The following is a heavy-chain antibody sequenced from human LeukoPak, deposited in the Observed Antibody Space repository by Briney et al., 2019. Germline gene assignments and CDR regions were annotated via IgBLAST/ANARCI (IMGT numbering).Heavy chain of an antibody. CDR2: ISTQSGNT. D-gene: IGHD4-17*01. V-gene: IGHV1-18*04. J-gene: IGHJ4*02. CDR1: GYTFTSYY. Sequence: ASVEVSCKASGYTFTSYYMHWVRQAPGQGLEWMGWISTQSGNTNYAQKVQGRLTLTTDRSTNTAYMELRSLRSDDTAVYYCARGAYGDKWGQGTMVTVSS. CDR3: ARGAYGDK.